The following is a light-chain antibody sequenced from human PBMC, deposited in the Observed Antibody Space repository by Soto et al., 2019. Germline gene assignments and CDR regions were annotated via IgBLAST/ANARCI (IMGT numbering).Light chain of an antibody. CDR2: GTS. CDR3: QHYNKCPSP. CDR1: QSVTTN. J-gene: IGKJ1*01. V-gene: IGKV3-15*01. Sequence: EVVITQSPASLSVSPGGRATLSCRASQSVTTNLAWYQQKPGQAPRLLIYGTSNRAAGVPARYSGSRSGTDFTLSISSLQSEDFAVYYCQHYNKCPSPFAPGTKVDI.